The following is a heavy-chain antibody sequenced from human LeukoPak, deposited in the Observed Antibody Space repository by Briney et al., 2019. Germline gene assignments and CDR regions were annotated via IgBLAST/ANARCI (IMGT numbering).Heavy chain of an antibody. D-gene: IGHD3-10*01. CDR2: INPNSGGT. CDR3: ARGGVGGTTLFYYFDY. Sequence: ASVKVSCRASGYTFTGYYMHWVRQAPGQGLEWMGWINPNSGGTNYAQKFQGRVNMTRDTSISTAYMELSRLRSEDTAMYYCARGGVGGTTLFYYFDYWGQGTLVTVSS. CDR1: GYTFTGYY. V-gene: IGHV1-2*02. J-gene: IGHJ4*02.